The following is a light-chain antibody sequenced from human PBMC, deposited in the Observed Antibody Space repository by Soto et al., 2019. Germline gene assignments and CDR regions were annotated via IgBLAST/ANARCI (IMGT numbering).Light chain of an antibody. CDR2: WAS. Sequence: DIVMTQSPDSLAVSLGERATINWKSSQSVLFSSNSKNYLAWYQQKPGQPPKLLIYWASTRESGVPNRFSGSGSGTDFTLTISSLQAEDVAVYYCQQSYSTPITFGQGTRLDIK. J-gene: IGKJ5*01. CDR3: QQSYSTPIT. V-gene: IGKV4-1*01. CDR1: QSVLFSSNSKNY.